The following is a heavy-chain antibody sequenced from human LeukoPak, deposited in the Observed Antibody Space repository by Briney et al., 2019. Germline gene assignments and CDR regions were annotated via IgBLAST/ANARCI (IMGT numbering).Heavy chain of an antibody. V-gene: IGHV1-2*02. Sequence: GASVKVSCKASGYTFTGYYMHWVRQAPGQGLEWMGWIYPNSGGTNYAQKFQGRVTRTRDTSISTAYMELSRLGSDDTAVYYCARARGRWFGVPGAYWGQGTLVTVSS. CDR2: IYPNSGGT. J-gene: IGHJ4*02. CDR1: GYTFTGYY. D-gene: IGHD3-10*01. CDR3: ARARGRWFGVPGAY.